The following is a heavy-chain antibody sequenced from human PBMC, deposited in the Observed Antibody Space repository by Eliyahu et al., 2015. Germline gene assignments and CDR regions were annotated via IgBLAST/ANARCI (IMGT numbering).Heavy chain of an antibody. CDR1: GYPXXDYX. CDR2: VKPGSPVT. Sequence: QVRLAQSGTEVKXPGASVXVSCQASGYPXXDYXXHWVRQAPGQGLEWMGWVKPGSPVTKSVEKFQGRVTLTTDTSMNTTYMDLSGLTSDDTAVYFCARLSFYNVLPVSSPEIDSWGPGTLVIVSS. V-gene: IGHV1-2*02. J-gene: IGHJ4*02. D-gene: IGHD3-9*01. CDR3: ARLSFYNVLPVSSPEIDS.